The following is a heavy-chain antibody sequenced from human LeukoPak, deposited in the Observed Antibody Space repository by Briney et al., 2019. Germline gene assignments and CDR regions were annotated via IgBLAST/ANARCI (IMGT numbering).Heavy chain of an antibody. CDR1: GDSITSGDYY. J-gene: IGHJ2*01. CDR2: VYYSGGT. D-gene: IGHD2-15*01. V-gene: IGHV4-30-4*08. CDR3: ARHHCSGGSCYSKWYFDL. Sequence: SQTLSLTCTVSGDSITSGDYYWNWIRQPPGKGLEWIGYVYYSGGTYYNPSLESRVSMSMDTSKNQFSLNLSSVTAADTAVYYCARHHCSGGSCYSKWYFDLWGRGTLVTVSS.